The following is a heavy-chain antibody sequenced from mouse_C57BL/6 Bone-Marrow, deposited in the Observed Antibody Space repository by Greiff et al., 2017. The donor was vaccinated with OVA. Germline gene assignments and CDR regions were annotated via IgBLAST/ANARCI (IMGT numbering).Heavy chain of an antibody. CDR3: AIITAVVAPYAMDY. CDR2: LDPDSGGI. V-gene: IGHV1-72*01. J-gene: IGHJ4*01. CDR1: GYTFTSYW. D-gene: IGHD1-1*01. Sequence: QVQLQQPGAELVKPGASVKLSCKASGYTFTSYWMHWVKQRPGRGLEWIGWLDPDSGGIKYNEKFKSKATLTVDKPSSTAYMQLSSLTSEDSAVYYCAIITAVVAPYAMDYWGQGTSVTVSS.